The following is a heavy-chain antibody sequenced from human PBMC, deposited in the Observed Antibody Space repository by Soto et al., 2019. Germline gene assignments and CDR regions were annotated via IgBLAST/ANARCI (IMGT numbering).Heavy chain of an antibody. CDR2: ISWNSGSI. V-gene: IGHV3-9*01. CDR3: AKASPRYYYYYMDV. Sequence: EVQLVESGGGLVQPGRSLRLSCAASGFTFDDYAMHWVRQAPGKGLEWVSGISWNSGSIGYADSVKGRFTISRDNAKNSLYLQKNSLRAEDTALYYCAKASPRYYYYYMDVWGKGTTVTVSS. J-gene: IGHJ6*03. CDR1: GFTFDDYA.